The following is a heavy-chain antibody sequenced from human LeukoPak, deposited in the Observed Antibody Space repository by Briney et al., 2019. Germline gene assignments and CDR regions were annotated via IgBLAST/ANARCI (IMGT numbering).Heavy chain of an antibody. CDR1: GFTFGDYA. J-gene: IGHJ5*02. Sequence: GGSLRLSCTASGFTFGDYAMSWFRQAPGKGLEWVGFIRSKAYGGTTEYAASVKGRFTISRDDSKSIAYLQMNSLKTEDTAVYYCTRGCGGDSYAYIDPWGQGTLVTVSS. D-gene: IGHD2-21*02. CDR2: IRSKAYGGTT. CDR3: TRGCGGDSYAYIDP. V-gene: IGHV3-49*03.